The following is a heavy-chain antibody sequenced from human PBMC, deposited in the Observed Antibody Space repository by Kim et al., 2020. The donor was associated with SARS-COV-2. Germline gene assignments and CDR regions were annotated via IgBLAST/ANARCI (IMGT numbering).Heavy chain of an antibody. V-gene: IGHV1-3*01. J-gene: IGHJ4*02. CDR2: INCGKGKT. CDR3: ARGGRYGSGNYLSQSFEY. D-gene: IGHD6-19*01. Sequence: ASVKVSCKPSGYNFTNYAIHWVRQAPGQGLEWMGWINCGKGKTKYSPRFQGSVTISRDTSATTVYMELDSLKSEDTAVYYCARGGRYGSGNYLSQSFEYWGPGTLNTVSS. CDR1: GYNFTNYA.